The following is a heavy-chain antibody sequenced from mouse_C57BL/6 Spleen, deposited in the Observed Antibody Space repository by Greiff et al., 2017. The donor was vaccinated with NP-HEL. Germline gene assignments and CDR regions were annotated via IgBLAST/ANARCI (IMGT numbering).Heavy chain of an antibody. D-gene: IGHD2-4*01. CDR2: ISNGGGST. J-gene: IGHJ4*01. V-gene: IGHV5-12*01. Sequence: EVKLMESGGGLVQPGGSLKLSCAASGFTFSDYYMYWVRQTPEKRLEWVAYISNGGGSTYYPDTVKGRFTISRDNAKNTLYLQMSRLKSEDTAMYYCARQEDYPFYYYAMDYWGQGTSVTVSS. CDR3: ARQEDYPFYYYAMDY. CDR1: GFTFSDYY.